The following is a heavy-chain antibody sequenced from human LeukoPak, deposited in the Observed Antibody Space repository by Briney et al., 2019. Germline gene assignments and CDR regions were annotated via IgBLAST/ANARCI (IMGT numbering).Heavy chain of an antibody. J-gene: IGHJ5*02. Sequence: GGSLRLSCAASGLTVSSNYMSWVRQAPGKGLEWVSVIYSGGSTYYADSVKGRFTISRDNSKNTLYLQMNSLRAEDTAVYYCARVRDSSIAARLGWFDPWGQGTLVTVSS. D-gene: IGHD6-6*01. V-gene: IGHV3-53*01. CDR1: GLTVSSNY. CDR3: ARVRDSSIAARLGWFDP. CDR2: IYSGGST.